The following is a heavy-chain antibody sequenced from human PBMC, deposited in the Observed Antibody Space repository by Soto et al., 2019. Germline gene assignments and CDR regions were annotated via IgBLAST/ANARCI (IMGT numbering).Heavy chain of an antibody. J-gene: IGHJ6*02. CDR1: GYTFSGYY. V-gene: IGHV1-2*02. CDR2: INPNSGGT. CDR3: VRDRGSGWYLTYYYYGMDV. Sequence: GASVKVSCKASGYTFSGYYMHWVRQAPGQGLEWMGWINPNSGGTNYAQKFQGRVTMTRDTSISTAYMELSRLRSDDTAVYYCVRDRGSGWYLTYYYYGMDVWGQGTTVTVSS. D-gene: IGHD6-19*01.